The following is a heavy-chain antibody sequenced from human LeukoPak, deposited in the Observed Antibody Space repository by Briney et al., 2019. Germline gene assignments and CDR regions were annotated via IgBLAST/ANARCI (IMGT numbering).Heavy chain of an antibody. Sequence: SQTLSLTCTVSGGSISSGDYYWSWIRQPPGKGLEWIGYIYYSGSTYYNPSLKSRVTISVDTSKNQFSLQLSSVTAADTTVYYCARGAQGSSVVMDVWGQGTTVTVSS. CDR2: IYYSGST. CDR3: ARGAQGSSVVMDV. CDR1: GGSISSGDYY. J-gene: IGHJ6*02. V-gene: IGHV4-30-4*01. D-gene: IGHD6-25*01.